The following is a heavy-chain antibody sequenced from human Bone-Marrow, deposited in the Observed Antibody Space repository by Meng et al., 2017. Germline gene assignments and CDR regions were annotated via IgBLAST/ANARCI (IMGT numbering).Heavy chain of an antibody. CDR1: GYTFNTFG. D-gene: IGHD2-2*01. CDR2: ISPYNGDT. J-gene: IGHJ5*02. V-gene: IGHV1-18*01. Sequence: QVELGQSGAEVKKPGASVKVSCKASGYTFNTFGITWVRQAPGQGLEWMGWISPYNGDTKYARDFQGRVSMTTETSTSTVYMELRSLKSDDTAVYYCARAGSGIVVVLDPWGQGTLVTVSS. CDR3: ARAGSGIVVVLDP.